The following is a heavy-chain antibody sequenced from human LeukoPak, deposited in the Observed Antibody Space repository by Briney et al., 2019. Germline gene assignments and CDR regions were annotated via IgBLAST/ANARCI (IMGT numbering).Heavy chain of an antibody. CDR1: GFTFSSYA. D-gene: IGHD3-22*01. CDR3: ARVDSGLGPEY. V-gene: IGHV3-30*04. CDR2: ISYDGSNK. J-gene: IGHJ4*02. Sequence: GGSLRLSCAACGFTFSSYAMHWVRQAPGKGLEWVAVISYDGSNKYYADSVKGRFTISRDNSENTLYLQMNSLRAEDTAVYYCARVDSGLGPEYWGQGTLVTVSS.